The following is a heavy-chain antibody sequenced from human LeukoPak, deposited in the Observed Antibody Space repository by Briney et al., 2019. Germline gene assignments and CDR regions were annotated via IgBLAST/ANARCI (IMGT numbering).Heavy chain of an antibody. J-gene: IGHJ4*02. Sequence: GGSLRLSCAASGFTFSSYSMNWVRQAPEKGLEWVSSISSSSSYIYYADSVKGRFTISRDNAKNSLYLQMNSLRAEDTAVYYCARDNGSGWYYFDYWGQGTLVTVSS. CDR2: ISSSSSYI. V-gene: IGHV3-21*01. CDR1: GFTFSSYS. CDR3: ARDNGSGWYYFDY. D-gene: IGHD6-19*01.